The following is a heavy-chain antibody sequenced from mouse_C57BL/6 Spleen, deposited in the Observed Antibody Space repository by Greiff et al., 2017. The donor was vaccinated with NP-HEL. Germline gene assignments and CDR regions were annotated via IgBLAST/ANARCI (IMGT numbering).Heavy chain of an antibody. CDR1: GYTFTSYW. V-gene: IGHV1-69*01. Sequence: VQLQQSGAELVMPGASVKLSCKASGYTFTSYWMHWVKQRPGQGLEWIGEIDPSDSYTNYNQKFKGKSTLTVDKSSSTAYMQLSSLTSEDSAVYYCARNYYGNPFDYWGQGTTLTVSS. CDR3: ARNYYGNPFDY. CDR2: IDPSDSYT. J-gene: IGHJ2*01. D-gene: IGHD2-1*01.